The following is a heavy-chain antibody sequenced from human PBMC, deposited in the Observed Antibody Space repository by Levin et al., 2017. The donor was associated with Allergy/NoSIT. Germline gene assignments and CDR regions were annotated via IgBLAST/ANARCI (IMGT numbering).Heavy chain of an antibody. CDR3: AHRTYDILTGYSHFDY. J-gene: IGHJ4*02. V-gene: IGHV2-5*02. D-gene: IGHD3-9*01. Sequence: SGPTLVKPTQTLTLTCTFSGFSLSTSGVGVGWIRQPPGKALEWLALIYWDDDKRYSPSLKSRLTITKDTSKNQVVLTMTNMDPVDTATYYCAHRTYDILTGYSHFDYWGQGTLVTVSS. CDR1: GFSLSTSGVG. CDR2: IYWDDDK.